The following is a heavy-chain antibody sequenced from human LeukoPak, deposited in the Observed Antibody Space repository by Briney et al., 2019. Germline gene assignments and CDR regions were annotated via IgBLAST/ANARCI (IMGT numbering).Heavy chain of an antibody. J-gene: IGHJ4*02. CDR2: ISAYNGNT. CDR1: RYTFTSYG. D-gene: IGHD1-26*01. CDR3: ARWGSGSYYGMIDY. V-gene: IGHV1-18*01. Sequence: ASVKVSCKASRYTFTSYGISGVRQAPGQGLEWMGWISAYNGNTNYAQQLQGRVTMTTDTSTSTAYMELRSLRSDDTAVYYCARWGSGSYYGMIDYWGQGTLVTVSS.